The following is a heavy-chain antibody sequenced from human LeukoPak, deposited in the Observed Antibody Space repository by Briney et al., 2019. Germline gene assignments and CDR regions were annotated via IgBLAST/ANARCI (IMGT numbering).Heavy chain of an antibody. CDR3: ARVGIRDAFDI. Sequence: GGSLRLSCAASGFTFSTYAMSWVRQAPGKGLEWVSHISGSGGNTYYADSVKGRFTISRDNAKNSLYLQMNSLRAEDTAVYYCARVGIRDAFDIWGQGTMVTVSS. CDR2: ISGSGGNT. CDR1: GFTFSTYA. D-gene: IGHD3-10*01. V-gene: IGHV3-23*01. J-gene: IGHJ3*02.